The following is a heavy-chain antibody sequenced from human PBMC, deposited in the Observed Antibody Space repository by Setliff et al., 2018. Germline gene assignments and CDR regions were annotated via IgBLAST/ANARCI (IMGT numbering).Heavy chain of an antibody. CDR3: ARGRIQLWKYYFDY. V-gene: IGHV4-39*07. J-gene: IGHJ4*02. D-gene: IGHD5-18*01. CDR1: GGSISSSSYY. CDR2: IYYSGST. Sequence: SETLSLTCTVSGGSISSSSYYWGWIRQPPGKGLEWIGSIYYSGSTNYNPSLKSRVTISVDTSKNQFSLKLSSVTAADTAVYYCARGRIQLWKYYFDYWGQGTLVTAPQ.